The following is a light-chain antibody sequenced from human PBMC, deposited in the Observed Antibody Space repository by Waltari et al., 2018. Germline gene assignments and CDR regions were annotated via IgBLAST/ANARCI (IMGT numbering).Light chain of an antibody. J-gene: IGKJ3*01. CDR1: QDIRSH. CDR2: LAS. V-gene: IGKV1-9*01. Sequence: DIQLTQSPSSLSASVGDRVIITCRASQDIRSHLAWYRQQPGKAPQLLVHLASTLQSGVPSRFSGSGSGTELTLTISNLQPEDFATYYCQQINTYPITFGPGTKVDV. CDR3: QQINTYPIT.